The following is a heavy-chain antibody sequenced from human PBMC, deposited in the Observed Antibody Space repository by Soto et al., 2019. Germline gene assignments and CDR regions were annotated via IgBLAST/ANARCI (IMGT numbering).Heavy chain of an antibody. CDR1: GDTFTDYY. J-gene: IGHJ4*01. CDR2: VNPSGGHT. V-gene: IGHV1-46*01. CDR3: ASGAHVVVVTAALDV. D-gene: IGHD2-21*02. Sequence: QVQLVQSGAEVKKPGASVKVSCKASGDTFTDYYIHWVRQAPGQGLEWMGTVNPSGGHTTYEQHFRTRHTTPSDPSTTRRCVELASPASEDRDGYYCASGAHVVVVTAALDVWGQGPLVTVSS.